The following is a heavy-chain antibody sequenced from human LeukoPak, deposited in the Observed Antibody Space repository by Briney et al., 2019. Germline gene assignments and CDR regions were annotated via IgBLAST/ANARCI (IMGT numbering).Heavy chain of an antibody. D-gene: IGHD3-3*01. CDR1: GGSFSGYC. J-gene: IGHJ6*02. CDR3: ARGNYDFWSGYFVNYGMDV. CDR2: INHSGST. Sequence: SETLSLTCAVYGGSFSGYCWSWIRQPPGKGLEWIGEINHSGSTNYNPSLKSRVTISVDTSKNQFSLKLSSVTAADTAVYYCARGNYDFWSGYFVNYGMDVWGQGTTVTVSS. V-gene: IGHV4-34*01.